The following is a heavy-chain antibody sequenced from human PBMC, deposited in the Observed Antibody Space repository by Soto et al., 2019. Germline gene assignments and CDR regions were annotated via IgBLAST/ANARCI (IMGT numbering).Heavy chain of an antibody. D-gene: IGHD1-26*01. CDR2: IYHSGST. CDR1: GGSISSSNW. V-gene: IGHV4-4*02. J-gene: IGHJ6*02. Sequence: QVQLQESGPGLVKPSGTLSLTCAVSGGSISSSNWWSWVRQPPGKGLEWIGEIYHSGSTHYNPSLKSRVNISVDKSKNPFSLKLSSVTAADTAVYYCARVSGSYYYGMDVWGQGTTVTVSS. CDR3: ARVSGSYYYGMDV.